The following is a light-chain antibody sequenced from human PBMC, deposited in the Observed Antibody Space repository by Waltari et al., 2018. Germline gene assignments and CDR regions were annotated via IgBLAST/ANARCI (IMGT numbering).Light chain of an antibody. CDR1: QNIDNY. V-gene: IGKV1-39*01. J-gene: IGKJ3*01. CDR3: QQSSSSPIT. CDR2: ASS. Sequence: DIQMTQSPSSLSASVGDRVIITCRASQNIDNYLNWYQQKPGKAPKLLIYASSNLQSGVPSRFSGDGSGTDFTLTISTLQPADFATYYCQQSSSSPITFGPGTKEDVK.